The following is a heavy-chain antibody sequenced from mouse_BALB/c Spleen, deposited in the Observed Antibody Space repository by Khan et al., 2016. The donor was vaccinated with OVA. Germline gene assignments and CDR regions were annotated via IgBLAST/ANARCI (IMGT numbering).Heavy chain of an antibody. D-gene: IGHD2-10*01. J-gene: IGHJ4*01. V-gene: IGHV9-3-1*01. CDR3: ARPTYFCYAMDN. CDR1: GHTFTNIG. Sequence: QIQLVQSGPELKKPGETVKISCKASGHTFTNIGMNWVKQAPGKGLKWMGWINTYTGETTYADDFNGRFAFSLEASASTAYLQINNLTNEDTATXVCARPTYFCYAMDNWGQGTSVTVSS. CDR2: INTYTGET.